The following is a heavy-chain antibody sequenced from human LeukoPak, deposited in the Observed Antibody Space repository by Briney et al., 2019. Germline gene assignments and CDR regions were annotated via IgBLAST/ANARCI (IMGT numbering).Heavy chain of an antibody. J-gene: IGHJ5*02. CDR2: IYTSGST. D-gene: IGHD3-22*01. V-gene: IGHV4-61*02. CDR3: ARDLDSSGYYSNWLDP. CDR1: GGSISSGSYY. Sequence: PSQTLSLTCTVSGGSISSGSYYWSWIRQPAGKGLEWIGRIYTSGSTNYNPSLKSRVTISVDTSKNQFSLKLSSVTAADTAVYYCARDLDSSGYYSNWLDPWGQGTLVTVPS.